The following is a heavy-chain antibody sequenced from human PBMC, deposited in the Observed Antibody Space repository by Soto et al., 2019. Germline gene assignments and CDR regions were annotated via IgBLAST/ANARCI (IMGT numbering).Heavy chain of an antibody. V-gene: IGHV4-34*01. J-gene: IGHJ2*01. CDR1: GGSFSGYY. Sequence: QVQLQQWGAGLLKPSETLSLTCAVYGGSFSGYYWSWIRQPPGKGLEWIGEINHSGSTNYNPSLMSRVTISVEPSKNQCSLKLSSVTAADTAVYYCARGLGVVTAKFVRSRPYWYFDLWGRGTLVTVSS. CDR3: ARGLGVVTAKFVRSRPYWYFDL. D-gene: IGHD2-21*02. CDR2: INHSGST.